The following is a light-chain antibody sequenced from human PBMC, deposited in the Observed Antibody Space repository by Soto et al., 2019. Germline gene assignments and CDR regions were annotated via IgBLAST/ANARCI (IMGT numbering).Light chain of an antibody. V-gene: IGLV2-14*01. J-gene: IGLJ1*01. Sequence: QSVLTQPASVSGSPGQSITISRTGTSSDGGGYNYVSWYQQHPGKAPKLMIYEVSNRPSGVSNRFSGSKSGNTASLTISGLQAEDEADYYCSSYTSSSTPYVFGTGTKVTV. CDR2: EVS. CDR3: SSYTSSSTPYV. CDR1: SSDGGGYNY.